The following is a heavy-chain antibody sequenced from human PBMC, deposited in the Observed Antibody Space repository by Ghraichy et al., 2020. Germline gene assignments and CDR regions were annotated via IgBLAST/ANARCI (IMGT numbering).Heavy chain of an antibody. CDR2: VYYTGTT. CDR1: GGSISTYY. D-gene: IGHD2-15*01. J-gene: IGHJ2*01. Sequence: SETLSLTCTVSGGSISTYYWNWVRQSPEKGPEWIGYVYYTGTTNYNPSLKGRVTISVDTSENQFSLKVNSVTAADTAIYYCARLAGYCSDGLCHWYLDLWGRGSLVTVSS. V-gene: IGHV4-59*01. CDR3: ARLAGYCSDGLCHWYLDL.